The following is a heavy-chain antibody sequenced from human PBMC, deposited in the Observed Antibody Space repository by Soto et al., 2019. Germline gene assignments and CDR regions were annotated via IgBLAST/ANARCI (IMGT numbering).Heavy chain of an antibody. J-gene: IGHJ4*01. CDR2: ISYDGSNK. V-gene: IGHV3-30*18. D-gene: IGHD1-26*01. CDR3: AKGWWALLG. Sequence: QVQLVQSGGGVVHPGRSLRLSCAASGFTFSSYGMHWVRQAPGKGLEWVAVISYDGSNKYYADSVKGRFTISRDKSKNTLYLQMNSLRAEDTAVYYCAKGWWALLGWGHGTLVTVSS. CDR1: GFTFSSYG.